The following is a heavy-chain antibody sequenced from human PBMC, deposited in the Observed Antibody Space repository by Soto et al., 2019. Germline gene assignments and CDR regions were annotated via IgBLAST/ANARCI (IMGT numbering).Heavy chain of an antibody. D-gene: IGHD4-4*01. CDR3: ARPLWRDDYNWGYFDL. Sequence: QVQLVESGGGVVQPGRSLRLSCAASGFTFSSYAMHWVRQAPGKGQVWVAVISYDGSNKYYADSVKGRFTISRDNSKNTLYLQMNSLRTDDTAVYYCARPLWRDDYNWGYFDLRGRGTLVIVSS. V-gene: IGHV3-30-3*01. J-gene: IGHJ2*01. CDR2: ISYDGSNK. CDR1: GFTFSSYA.